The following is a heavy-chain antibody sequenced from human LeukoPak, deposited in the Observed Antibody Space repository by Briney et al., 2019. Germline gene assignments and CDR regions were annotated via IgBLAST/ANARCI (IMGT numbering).Heavy chain of an antibody. Sequence: GGSLRLSCAASGFTFTSHVMSWVRQTPGKELEWVSAIDGSGHTTYYADSVRGRFIISRDNSKKMLYLQMNSLRAGDTATYYCARESIRSGSLKWFDPWGQGTLVTVSS. J-gene: IGHJ5*02. CDR2: IDGSGHTT. D-gene: IGHD3-3*01. CDR1: GFTFTSHV. CDR3: ARESIRSGSLKWFDP. V-gene: IGHV3-23*01.